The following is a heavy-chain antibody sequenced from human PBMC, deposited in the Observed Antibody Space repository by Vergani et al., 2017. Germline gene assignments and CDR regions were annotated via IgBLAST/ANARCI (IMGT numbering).Heavy chain of an antibody. CDR3: ARDLRQLGLFDY. Sequence: QVQLQQWGAGLLKPSETLSLTCAVYGGSFSGYYWSWIRQPPGKGLEWIGEINHSGSTNYNPSLKSRVTISVDTSKNQFSLKLSSVTAADTAVYYCARDLRQLGLFDYWGQGTLVTVSS. D-gene: IGHD6-6*01. CDR1: GGSFSGYY. J-gene: IGHJ4*02. CDR2: INHSGST. V-gene: IGHV4-34*01.